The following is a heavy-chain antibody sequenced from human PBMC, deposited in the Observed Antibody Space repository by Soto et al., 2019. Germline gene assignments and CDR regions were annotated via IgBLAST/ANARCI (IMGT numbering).Heavy chain of an antibody. CDR2: IIPLFDAT. Sequence: QVQLVQSGAEVRKPGSSVKVSCKASGGTFTTYDISWVRQAPGQGLEWMGGIIPLFDATKYAQKFQGRVTITADKSTGTAYMEVSSLRSEDTAMYYCARDRSSSCYNGTFYFDSWGQGTLVTVSS. CDR1: GGTFTTYD. D-gene: IGHD2-15*01. V-gene: IGHV1-69*06. J-gene: IGHJ4*02. CDR3: ARDRSSSCYNGTFYFDS.